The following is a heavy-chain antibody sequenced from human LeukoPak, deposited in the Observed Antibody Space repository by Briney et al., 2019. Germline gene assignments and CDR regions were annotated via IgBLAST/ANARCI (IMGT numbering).Heavy chain of an antibody. CDR2: IRYDGSNK. D-gene: IGHD3-3*01. Sequence: PGGSLRLSCAASGFTFSDYGMHWVRQAPGKGLEWVAFIRYDGSNKYNAGSVKGRFTISRDNSKNTLYLQMNSLRPEDTAVYYCAKDQAIFGVVTTEFDHWGQGTLVTVSP. V-gene: IGHV3-30*02. CDR1: GFTFSDYG. CDR3: AKDQAIFGVVTTEFDH. J-gene: IGHJ4*02.